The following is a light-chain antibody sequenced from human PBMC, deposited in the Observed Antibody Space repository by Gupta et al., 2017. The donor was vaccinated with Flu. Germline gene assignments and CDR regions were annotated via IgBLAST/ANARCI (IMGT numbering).Light chain of an antibody. V-gene: IGKV3-15*01. CDR1: QTVYNN. Sequence: GERGTLSCRASQTVYNNLAWYQQKPGQAPRLLIYDASTRATGIPARFSGSGSGTEFTLTISGLQSEDFAVYYCQQYTAWPLTFGGGTKVEIK. J-gene: IGKJ4*01. CDR2: DAS. CDR3: QQYTAWPLT.